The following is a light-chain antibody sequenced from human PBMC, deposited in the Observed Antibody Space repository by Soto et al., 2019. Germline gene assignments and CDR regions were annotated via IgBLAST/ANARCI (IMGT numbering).Light chain of an antibody. CDR3: QQLNSYPLT. J-gene: IGKJ3*01. V-gene: IGKV3-20*01. CDR1: QSVSSSY. Sequence: EIVLTQSPGTLSLYPGERATLSCRASQSVSSSYLAWYQQKPGQAPRLLIYGASSRATGIPDRFSGSGSGTDFTLTISSLQPEDFATYYCQQLNSYPLTFGPGTKVDIK. CDR2: GAS.